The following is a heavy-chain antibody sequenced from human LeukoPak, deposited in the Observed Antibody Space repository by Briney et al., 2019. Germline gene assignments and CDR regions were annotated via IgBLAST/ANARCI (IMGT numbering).Heavy chain of an antibody. D-gene: IGHD1-26*01. Sequence: PGGSLRLSCAASGFTFSISAMSWVRQAPGKGLEWVSGISDSGGSTFYADSVKGRFTISRDNSKNSLYLQMNSLRAEDTALYYCAKDGTDKSGSFFYYYYYYMDVWGKGTTVTVSS. CDR2: ISDSGGST. V-gene: IGHV3-23*01. CDR3: AKDGTDKSGSFFYYYYYYMDV. J-gene: IGHJ6*03. CDR1: GFTFSISA.